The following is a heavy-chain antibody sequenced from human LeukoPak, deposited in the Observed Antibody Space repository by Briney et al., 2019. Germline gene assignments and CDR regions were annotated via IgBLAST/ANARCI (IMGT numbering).Heavy chain of an antibody. V-gene: IGHV3-7*01. CDR1: GFTFSNYW. CDR3: ARSYTASGYYNGVAY. Sequence: GGSLRLSCAASGFTFSNYWMTWVRQTPGKGLDWVATIKHDGRDKHYVDSVKGRFAISRDNANNSLYLQPDSLRVEDTAVYFCARSYTASGYYNGVAYWGQGILVTVSS. CDR2: IKHDGRDK. D-gene: IGHD3-22*01. J-gene: IGHJ4*02.